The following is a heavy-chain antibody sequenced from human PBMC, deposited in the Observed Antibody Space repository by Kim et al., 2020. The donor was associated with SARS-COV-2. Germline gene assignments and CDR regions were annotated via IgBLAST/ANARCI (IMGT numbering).Heavy chain of an antibody. CDR1: GFTFSSYA. V-gene: IGHV3-23*01. Sequence: GGSLRLSCATSGFTFSSYAMSWVRQAPVKGLECVSTISESSSHTYYADSVKGRFTISRDNSKNTVYLQMDSLRAEDTAIYYCAKRETSARAFDDWGQGTLVPVSA. CDR3: AKRETSARAFDD. CDR2: ISESSSHT. D-gene: IGHD6-6*01. J-gene: IGHJ4*02.